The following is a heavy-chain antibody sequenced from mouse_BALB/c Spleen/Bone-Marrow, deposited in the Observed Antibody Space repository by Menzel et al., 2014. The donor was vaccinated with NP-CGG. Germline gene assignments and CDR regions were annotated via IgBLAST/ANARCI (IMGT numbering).Heavy chain of an antibody. Sequence: DVKLVESGGGLVQPGGSRKLPCAASGFTFSDYGMAWVRQAPGKGPEWVAFISNLAYSIYYADTVTGRFTISRENAKNTLYLEMSSLRSEDTAMYYCARDQAYYYGSSYGYFDVWGAGTTVTVSS. CDR2: ISNLAYSI. J-gene: IGHJ1*01. CDR3: ARDQAYYYGSSYGYFDV. D-gene: IGHD1-1*01. CDR1: GFTFSDYG. V-gene: IGHV5-15*02.